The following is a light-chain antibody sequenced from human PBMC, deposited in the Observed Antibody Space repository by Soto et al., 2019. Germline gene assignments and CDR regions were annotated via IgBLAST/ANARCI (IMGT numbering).Light chain of an antibody. Sequence: EIVLTQSPATLSLSPGERATLTCRASQSVGSILAWYQQKPGQAPRLLMYDASERATGIPARFSGSGSGTDFTLTITSLEPDDFAVYYCQQRSDWPLTFGGGTKVKIK. CDR3: QQRSDWPLT. CDR1: QSVGSI. CDR2: DAS. V-gene: IGKV3-11*01. J-gene: IGKJ4*01.